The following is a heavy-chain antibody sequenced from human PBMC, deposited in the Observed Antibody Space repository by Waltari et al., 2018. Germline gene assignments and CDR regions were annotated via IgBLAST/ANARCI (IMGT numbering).Heavy chain of an antibody. Sequence: EVQLLESGGGLEQPGGSLRLSFAASGFTFNGHPMGWVRQAPGKGLEWVSVIYSGGFTTYYADSVNGRFTISRDNSKDTIYLQMDSLRADDTAVYYCVRCRGIFGVVSFDYWGQGSLVTVSS. CDR1: GFTFNGHP. D-gene: IGHD3-3*01. CDR2: IYSGGFTT. J-gene: IGHJ4*02. V-gene: IGHV3-23*03. CDR3: VRCRGIFGVVSFDY.